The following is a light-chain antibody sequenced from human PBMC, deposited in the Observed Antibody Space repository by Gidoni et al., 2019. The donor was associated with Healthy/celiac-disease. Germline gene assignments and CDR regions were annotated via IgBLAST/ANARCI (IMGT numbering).Light chain of an antibody. CDR3: QQSYSTPRGP. V-gene: IGKV1-39*01. CDR2: AAS. CDR1: QSISRY. Sequence: DIQMTQSPSSLSASVGDRVTITCRSSQSISRYLNWYQQKPGKAPKLLIYAASSLQSGVPSRFCGSVSGTDFTLSLSSLQPEDFAPYSCQQSYSTPRGPFGQATQVDIK. J-gene: IGKJ1*01.